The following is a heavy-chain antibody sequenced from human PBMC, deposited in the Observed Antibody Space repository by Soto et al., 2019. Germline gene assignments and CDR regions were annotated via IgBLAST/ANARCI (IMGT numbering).Heavy chain of an antibody. D-gene: IGHD3-3*01. CDR3: ARSWSGSTSGRVDV. V-gene: IGHV3-9*01. Sequence: GGSLRLSCVASGFTFDDHVMHWVRQVPGKGLEWVGHISWNGYSIGYGGSVRGRFIISRDNAKNTLYLQMNSLRPEDTALYYCARSWSGSTSGRVDVWRQGTKVKVSS. J-gene: IGHJ6*02. CDR1: GFTFDDHV. CDR2: ISWNGYSI.